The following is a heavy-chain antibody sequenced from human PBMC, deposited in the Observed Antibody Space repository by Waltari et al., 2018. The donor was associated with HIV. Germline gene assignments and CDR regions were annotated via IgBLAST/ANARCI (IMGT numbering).Heavy chain of an antibody. CDR1: GVNFRHFA. CDR3: AKSMRDLRPSAFDV. Sequence: EVQLLESGGGLVQPGGSLRLYCAASGVNFRHFAMSWVRQAPGKGPESVSARSGSGSTAAYADYVKCRFTISRDFSNNTLFLQMNNLRAEDTAVYFCAKSMRDLRPSAFDVWGQGTMVAISS. V-gene: IGHV3-23*01. D-gene: IGHD2-8*01. CDR2: RSGSGSTA. J-gene: IGHJ3*01.